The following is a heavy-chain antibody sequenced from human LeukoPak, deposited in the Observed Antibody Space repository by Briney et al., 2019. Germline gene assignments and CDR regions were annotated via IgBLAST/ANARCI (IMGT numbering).Heavy chain of an antibody. V-gene: IGHV4-59*01. CDR1: GDAISAYY. CDR2: VYQSGTT. D-gene: IGHD1-1*01. Sequence: PSETLSLTCSVSGDAISAYYWSWIRQPPGKGLEWIGYVYQSGTTKYNPSLESRLTISVDTSKNQFSLTMRSVTTADTAVYYCARSNNWGFRMDLYYFQHWGQGILVTVSP. CDR3: ARSNNWGFRMDLYYFQH. J-gene: IGHJ4*02.